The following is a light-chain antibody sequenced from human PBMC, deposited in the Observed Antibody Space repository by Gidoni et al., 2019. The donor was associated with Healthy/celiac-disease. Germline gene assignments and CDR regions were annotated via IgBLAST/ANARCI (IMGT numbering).Light chain of an antibody. CDR1: QSISSY. Sequence: DIQMTQSPSSLSASVGDRVTITCRASQSISSYLNWYQQKPGKAPKLLLYAASSLQSGVPSRFSGSRSGPDFTLTISSLQPEDFATYYCQQSYSTAWTFGQRTKVEFK. V-gene: IGKV1-39*01. CDR3: QQSYSTAWT. CDR2: AAS. J-gene: IGKJ1*01.